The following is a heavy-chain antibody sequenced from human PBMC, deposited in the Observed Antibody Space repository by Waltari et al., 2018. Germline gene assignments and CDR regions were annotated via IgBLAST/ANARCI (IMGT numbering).Heavy chain of an antibody. CDR1: GFTFSSSA. CDR3: AKNYDILTGRKYFDY. D-gene: IGHD3-9*01. CDR2: ISGSGGST. V-gene: IGHV3-23*04. J-gene: IGHJ4*02. Sequence: EVQLVESGGGLVQPGASLRLSCAASGFTFSSSAMSWLRQAPGKGLEWVSAISGSGGSTYYADSVKGRFTISRDNSKNTLYLQMNSLRAEDTAVYYCAKNYDILTGRKYFDYWGQGTLVTVSS.